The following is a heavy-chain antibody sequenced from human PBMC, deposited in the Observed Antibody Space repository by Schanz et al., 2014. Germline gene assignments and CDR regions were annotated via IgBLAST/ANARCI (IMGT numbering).Heavy chain of an antibody. CDR3: AKYRGYYRVSGSYRELEY. CDR1: GFAVDNYY. D-gene: IGHD3-10*01. Sequence: EVQLVASGGGLVQPGGSLRLSCAASGFAVDNYYMSCVRQAPGRGLEWVSSISSGGGSTYYADSVKGRFTISRDNSKNTLYLQMKSLRPEDTAVYYCAKYRGYYRVSGSYRELEYWGQGTLVTVSS. V-gene: IGHV3-23*04. J-gene: IGHJ4*02. CDR2: ISSGGGST.